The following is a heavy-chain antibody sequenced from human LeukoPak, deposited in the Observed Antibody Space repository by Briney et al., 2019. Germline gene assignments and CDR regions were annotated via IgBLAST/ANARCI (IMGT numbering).Heavy chain of an antibody. J-gene: IGHJ5*02. D-gene: IGHD3-3*01. CDR3: TRVDYDFWSGYSVPVFDP. CDR2: IRSKAYGGTT. CDR1: GFTFGDYA. V-gene: IGHV3-49*03. Sequence: GGSLRLSCTASGFTFGDYAMSWFRQTPGKGLEWVGFIRSKAYGGTTEYAASVKGRFTISRDDSKSIAYLQMNSLKTEDTAVYYCTRVDYDFWSGYSVPVFDPWGQGTLVTVSS.